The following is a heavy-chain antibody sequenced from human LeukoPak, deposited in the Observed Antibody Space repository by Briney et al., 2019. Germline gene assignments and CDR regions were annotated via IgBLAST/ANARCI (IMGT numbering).Heavy chain of an antibody. J-gene: IGHJ4*02. CDR3: ARESGAFCPFGF. CDR2: VHLSGAS. Sequence: SGTLSLTCAVSGGSILTTNWWSWVRQPPGKGLEWIGEVHLSGASNYNPSLKSRVSLSIDNSKNQLSLKLTSVTAADTAIYYCARESGAFCPFGFWGQGTLVTVSS. CDR1: GGSILTTNW. V-gene: IGHV4-4*02. D-gene: IGHD1-26*01.